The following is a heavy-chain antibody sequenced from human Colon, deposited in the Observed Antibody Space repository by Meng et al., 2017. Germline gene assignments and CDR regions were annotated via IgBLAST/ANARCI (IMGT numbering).Heavy chain of an antibody. Sequence: GESLKISCAASGFTFSSYAMSWVRQAPGKGPEWVSAISGSGGSTYYADSVKGRFTITRDNSKNTLYLQMNSLRAEDTAVYYCTKDPEPQIRHPSIFDYWGQGTLVTVSS. CDR1: GFTFSSYA. D-gene: IGHD2/OR15-2a*01. CDR2: ISGSGGST. V-gene: IGHV3-23*01. CDR3: TKDPEPQIRHPSIFDY. J-gene: IGHJ4*02.